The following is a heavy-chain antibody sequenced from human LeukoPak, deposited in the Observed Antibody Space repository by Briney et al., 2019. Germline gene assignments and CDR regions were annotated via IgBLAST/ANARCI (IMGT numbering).Heavy chain of an antibody. V-gene: IGHV3-9*01. CDR3: VASRYNSGWDAY. J-gene: IGHJ4*02. D-gene: IGHD6-19*01. CDR1: GFTFDDYA. Sequence: PGRSLRLSCAASGFTFDDYAMHWVRQAPGKGLEWVSGISWNSGSIGYVDSVKGRFTISRDNAKNSLYLHMNSLRAEDTAVYYCVASRYNSGWDAYWGQGTLVIVSS. CDR2: ISWNSGSI.